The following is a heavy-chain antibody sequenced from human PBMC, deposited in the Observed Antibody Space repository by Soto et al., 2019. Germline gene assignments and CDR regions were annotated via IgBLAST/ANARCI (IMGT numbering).Heavy chain of an antibody. CDR1: GGSISSGGYY. J-gene: IGHJ4*02. CDR2: IFYSGTT. Sequence: SETLSLTCTVSGGSISSGGYYWSWIRQHPGKGLEWIGYIFYSGTTYYNPSLKSRVTISVDTSKNQFSLKLSSVTAADTAVYYCARSSQSTVNTFDYWGQGTLVTVSS. D-gene: IGHD4-17*01. V-gene: IGHV4-31*03. CDR3: ARSSQSTVNTFDY.